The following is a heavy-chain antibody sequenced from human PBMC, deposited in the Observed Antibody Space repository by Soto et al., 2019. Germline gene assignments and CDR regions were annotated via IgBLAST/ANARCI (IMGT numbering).Heavy chain of an antibody. CDR2: INHSGST. CDR1: GGSFSGYY. J-gene: IGHJ4*02. Sequence: PSETLSLTCAVYGGSFSGYYWSWIRQPPGKGLEWIGEINHSGSTNYNPSLKSRVTISVDTSKNQFSLKLSSVTAADTAVYYCARGYRYSSRPWGQGTLVTVSS. V-gene: IGHV4-34*01. CDR3: ARGYRYSSRP. D-gene: IGHD6-13*01.